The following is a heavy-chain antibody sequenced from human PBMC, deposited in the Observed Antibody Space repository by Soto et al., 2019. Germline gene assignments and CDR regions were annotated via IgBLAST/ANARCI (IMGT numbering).Heavy chain of an antibody. CDR2: INHSGST. Sequence: SETLSLTCAVYGGSFSGYYWSWIRQPPGKGLEWIGGINHSGSTNYNPSLKSRVTISVDTSKNQFSLKLSSVTAADTAVYYCARRGYQFYYDSSGYRYFDYWGQGTLVTVSS. J-gene: IGHJ4*02. D-gene: IGHD3-22*01. CDR1: GGSFSGYY. V-gene: IGHV4-34*01. CDR3: ARRGYQFYYDSSGYRYFDY.